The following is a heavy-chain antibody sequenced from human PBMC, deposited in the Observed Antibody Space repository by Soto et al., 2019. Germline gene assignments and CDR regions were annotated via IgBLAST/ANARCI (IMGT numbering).Heavy chain of an antibody. J-gene: IGHJ4*02. D-gene: IGHD3-10*01. Sequence: SETLSLTCTVSGGYISSYYWSWMRQPPGKGLERIGYLYYSGSTNYNPSLQIRVTISVDTSKNNFSLKLSTVTDAATAVYDSASVRRGGDLDNWRQETLFAISS. CDR3: ASVRRGGDLDN. CDR1: GGYISSYY. V-gene: IGHV4-59*01. CDR2: LYYSGST.